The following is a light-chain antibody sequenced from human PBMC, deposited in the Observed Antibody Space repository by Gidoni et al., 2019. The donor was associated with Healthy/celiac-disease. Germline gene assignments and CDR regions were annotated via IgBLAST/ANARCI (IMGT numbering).Light chain of an antibody. J-gene: IGKJ4*01. CDR3: QQYNNWPPLT. CDR1: QSVNTD. Sequence: EIVMTQSPATLSVSPGERATLSCRASQSVNTDLVWYQQKPGQAPRLLIYRASTRATGIPARFSGSGSGTEFTLTISSLQSEDFAVYYCQQYNNWPPLTFXGXTKVEIK. V-gene: IGKV3-15*01. CDR2: RAS.